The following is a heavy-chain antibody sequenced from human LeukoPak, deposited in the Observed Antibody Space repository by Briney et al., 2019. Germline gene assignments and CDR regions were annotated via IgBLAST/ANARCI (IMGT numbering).Heavy chain of an antibody. CDR3: ARDRADEYSAGSYVSFDL. D-gene: IGHD3-10*01. V-gene: IGHV1-2*02. CDR1: GYTFTGHF. Sequence: ASVKVSFKASGYTFTGHFIHWVRPAPGQGVEGMGWINPQSGSTSYTQPFQGRGVMTLDTSVNQVYMEMSSLGYDDTATYFCARDRADEYSAGSYVSFDLWGRGTPLTVSS. J-gene: IGHJ5*02. CDR2: INPQSGST.